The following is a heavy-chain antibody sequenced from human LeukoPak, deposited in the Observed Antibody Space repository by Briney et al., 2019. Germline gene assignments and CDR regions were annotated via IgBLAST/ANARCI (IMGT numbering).Heavy chain of an antibody. D-gene: IGHD6-13*01. V-gene: IGHV4-59*08. CDR2: IYYSGST. CDR3: ARGLAVSSSWYGRWFDP. Sequence: SETLSLTCTVSGGSISSYYWSWIRRPPGKGLEWIGYIYYSGSTNYNPSLKSRVTISVDTSKNQFSLKLSSVTAADTAVYYCARGLAVSSSWYGRWFDPWGQGTLVTVSS. J-gene: IGHJ5*02. CDR1: GGSISSYY.